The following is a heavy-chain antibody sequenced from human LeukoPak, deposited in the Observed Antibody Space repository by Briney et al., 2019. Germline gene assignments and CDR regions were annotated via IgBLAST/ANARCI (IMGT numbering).Heavy chain of an antibody. V-gene: IGHV4-30-2*01. J-gene: IGHJ6*03. CDR3: ARGDCSGGSCYYYYMDV. Sequence: SETLSLTCTVSGGSISSGGYYWNWIRQPPGKGLEWIGYIYHSGSTYYNPSLKSRVTISVDRSKNQFSLKLSSVTAADTAVYYCARGDCSGGSCYYYYMDVWGKGTTVTVSS. CDR1: GGSISSGGYY. CDR2: IYHSGST. D-gene: IGHD2-15*01.